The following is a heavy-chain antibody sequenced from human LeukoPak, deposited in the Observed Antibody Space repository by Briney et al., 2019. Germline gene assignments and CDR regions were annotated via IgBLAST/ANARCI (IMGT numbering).Heavy chain of an antibody. V-gene: IGHV4-59*08. CDR3: ARHRAYSSSSPFDY. Sequence: PSETLSLTCTVSGGSLSRYDWSWIRQPPGKGLEWIGYIYYTGNTNYNPSLKSRVTMFVDMSKNQFSLRLSSVTAADTAVYYCARHRAYSSSSPFDYWGQGTLVTVSS. CDR2: IYYTGNT. D-gene: IGHD6-6*01. CDR1: GGSLSRYD. J-gene: IGHJ4*02.